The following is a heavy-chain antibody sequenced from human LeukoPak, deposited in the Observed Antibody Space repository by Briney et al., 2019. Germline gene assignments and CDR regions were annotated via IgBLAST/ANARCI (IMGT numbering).Heavy chain of an antibody. D-gene: IGHD1-7*01. CDR1: GFTFSSYS. V-gene: IGHV3-21*01. Sequence: PGGSLRLSCAASGFTFSSYSMNWVRQAPGKGLEWVSSISSSSSYIYYADSVKGRFTISRDNAKNSLYLQMNSLRAEDTAVYYCARTSITGTTWADYSGQGSLVTVSS. CDR3: ARTSITGTTWADY. CDR2: ISSSSSYI. J-gene: IGHJ4*01.